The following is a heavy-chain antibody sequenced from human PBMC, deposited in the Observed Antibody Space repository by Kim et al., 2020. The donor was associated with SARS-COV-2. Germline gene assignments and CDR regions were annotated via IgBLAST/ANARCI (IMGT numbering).Heavy chain of an antibody. CDR1: GGTFSSYA. D-gene: IGHD6-19*01. J-gene: IGHJ4*02. CDR2: IIPILGIA. CDR3: ASICIAVAGCDY. Sequence: SVKVSCKASGGTFSSYAISWVRQAPGQGLEWMGRIIPILGIANYAQKFQGRVTITADKSTSTAYMELSSLRSEDTAVYYCASICIAVAGCDYWGQGTLVTVSS. V-gene: IGHV1-69*04.